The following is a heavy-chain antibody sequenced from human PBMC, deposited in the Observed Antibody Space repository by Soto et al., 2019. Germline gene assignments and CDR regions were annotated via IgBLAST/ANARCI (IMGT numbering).Heavy chain of an antibody. J-gene: IGHJ4*02. CDR2: IYYGGST. D-gene: IGHD6-19*01. CDR1: GDSISTDY. Sequence: SETLSLTCTVSGDSISTDYWSWIRQSPGKGLEWIGFIYYGGSTNYNPSPKSRVTISVDTPKNQFSLELSSVTAADTAVYYCARGLITGSHYSGGWYYFDSWGQGTQVTVSS. V-gene: IGHV4-59*12. CDR3: ARGLITGSHYSGGWYYFDS.